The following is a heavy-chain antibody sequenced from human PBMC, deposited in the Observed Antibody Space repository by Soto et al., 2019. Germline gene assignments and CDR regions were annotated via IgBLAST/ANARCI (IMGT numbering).Heavy chain of an antibody. CDR1: GFTFSSYA. V-gene: IGHV3-23*01. Sequence: GGSLRLSCAASGFTFSSYAMSWVRQAPGKGLEWVSAISGSGGSTYYADSVKGRFTISRDNSKNTLYLQMNSLRAKDTAVYYCAKDQTGYSSGWYARGGMDVWGQGTTVTVSS. CDR3: AKDQTGYSSGWYARGGMDV. J-gene: IGHJ6*02. D-gene: IGHD6-19*01. CDR2: ISGSGGST.